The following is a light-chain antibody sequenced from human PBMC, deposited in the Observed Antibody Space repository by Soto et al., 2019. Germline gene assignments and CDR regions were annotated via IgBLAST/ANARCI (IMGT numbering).Light chain of an antibody. Sequence: DIQMTQTSSTQPASVGDSVSITCRASQSISSWLAWYQQKPGKAPKLLIYDASSLESGVPSRFSGSGSGTEFSLTSISLQPDYFATDYCQQYNKAFGQGTKVDIK. CDR1: QSISSW. V-gene: IGKV1-5*01. CDR2: DAS. CDR3: QQYNKA. J-gene: IGKJ1*01.